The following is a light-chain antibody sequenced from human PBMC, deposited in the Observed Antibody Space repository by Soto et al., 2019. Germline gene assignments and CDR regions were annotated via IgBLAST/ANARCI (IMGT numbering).Light chain of an antibody. Sequence: DIVMTQSPDSLAVSLGERATINCKSSQSVLYSSNNKNYLAWYQQKPGQPPKLLIYWASTRESGVPDRFGGSGSWTDFTLTISSLQAEDVAVYYCQQYYNTPVTFGGGTKVEIK. J-gene: IGKJ4*01. CDR3: QQYYNTPVT. CDR2: WAS. CDR1: QSVLYSSNNKNY. V-gene: IGKV4-1*01.